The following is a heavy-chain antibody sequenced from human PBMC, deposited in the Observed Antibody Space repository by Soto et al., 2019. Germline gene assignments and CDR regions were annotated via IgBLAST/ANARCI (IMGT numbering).Heavy chain of an antibody. CDR3: ARGDSGGSGSPASPYYSGLDV. V-gene: IGHV3-23*01. J-gene: IGHJ6*02. CDR2: VRTSGDLT. Sequence: EVQLLESGGRLVQPGGSLRLSCAASGFTFITYAMSWVRQAPGKGLQWVSSVRTSGDLTYYADSVKGRFTISRDNSKNTPFLQMSSLRAKDTALYYAARGDSGGSGSPASPYYSGLDVWGQGTTVTVSS. CDR1: GFTFITYA. D-gene: IGHD3-22*01.